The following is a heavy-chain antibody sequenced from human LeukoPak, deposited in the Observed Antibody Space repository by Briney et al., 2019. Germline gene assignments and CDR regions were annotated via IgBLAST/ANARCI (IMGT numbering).Heavy chain of an antibody. CDR1: GFTISSYA. CDR2: ISGSGDST. CDR3: ARDRSGYYDSSGWDY. V-gene: IGHV3-23*01. Sequence: GGSLRLSCAASGFTISSYATSWVRQAPGKGLEWVSAISGSGDSTYYADSVKGRFTISRDNSKNTLYLQMTSLRAEDTAVYYCARDRSGYYDSSGWDYWGQGTLVTVSS. D-gene: IGHD3-22*01. J-gene: IGHJ4*02.